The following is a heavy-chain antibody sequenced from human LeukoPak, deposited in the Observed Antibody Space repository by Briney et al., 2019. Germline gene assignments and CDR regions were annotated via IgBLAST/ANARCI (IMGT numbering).Heavy chain of an antibody. CDR3: ARDDCSSTCCSDY. D-gene: IGHD2-2*01. V-gene: IGHV3-30-3*01. J-gene: IGHJ4*02. CDR1: GFTFSSYA. Sequence: PGGSLRLSCAASGFTFSSYAMHWVRQAPGKGLEWVAVISYDGSNKYYADSVKGRFTISRDNSKNTLYLQMNSLRAEDTAVYYCARDDCSSTCCSDYWGQGTLVTVSS. CDR2: ISYDGSNK.